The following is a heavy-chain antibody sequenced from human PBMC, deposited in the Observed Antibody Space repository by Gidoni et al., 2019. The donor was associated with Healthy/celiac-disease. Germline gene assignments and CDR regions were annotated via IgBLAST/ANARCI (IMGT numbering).Heavy chain of an antibody. CDR2: IWYDGSNK. Sequence: QVQRVESGGGVVQPGRSLRLSCAASGSTFSSYGMHWVRQAPGKGLEWVAVIWYDGSNKYYADSVKGRFTISRDNSKNTLYLQMNSLRAEDTAVYYCARDGGGGDSPGDYYYGMDVWGQGTTVTVSS. D-gene: IGHD2-21*02. CDR1: GSTFSSYG. CDR3: ARDGGGGDSPGDYYYGMDV. V-gene: IGHV3-33*01. J-gene: IGHJ6*02.